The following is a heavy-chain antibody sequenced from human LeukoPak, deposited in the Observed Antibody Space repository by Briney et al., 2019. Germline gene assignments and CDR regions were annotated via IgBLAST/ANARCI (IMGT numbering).Heavy chain of an antibody. Sequence: ASVKVSCKASGYTFTHYYMHWVRQAPGQGLEWMGWINPNSGGTNYAQMFQGRVTMTRDTSISTAYMELSRLRSDDTAVYYCARGAPADHVSTFDYWGQGTLVTVSS. CDR3: ARGAPADHVSTFDY. CDR2: INPNSGGT. D-gene: IGHD3-16*01. CDR1: GYTFTHYY. V-gene: IGHV1-2*02. J-gene: IGHJ4*02.